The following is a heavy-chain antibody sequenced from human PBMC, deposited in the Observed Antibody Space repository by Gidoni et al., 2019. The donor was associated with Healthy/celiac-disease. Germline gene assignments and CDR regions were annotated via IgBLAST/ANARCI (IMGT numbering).Heavy chain of an antibody. CDR2: IWYDGSNK. CDR1: GFTFSSYC. J-gene: IGHJ4*02. CDR3: AREVEIAVAEYYFDY. D-gene: IGHD6-19*01. Sequence: QVQLVASGGGVVQPGRSLSLSCAASGFTFSSYCMHWVRQAPGKGLEWVAVIWYDGSNKYYADSVKGRFTISRDNSKNTLYLQMNSLRAEDTAVYYCAREVEIAVAEYYFDYWGQGTLVTVSS. V-gene: IGHV3-33*01.